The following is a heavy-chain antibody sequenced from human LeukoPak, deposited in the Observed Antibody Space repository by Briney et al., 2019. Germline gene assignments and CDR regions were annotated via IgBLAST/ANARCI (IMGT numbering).Heavy chain of an antibody. CDR3: ARDWGSGNGFDI. J-gene: IGHJ3*02. CDR1: GGSISGYY. Sequence: PSETLSLTCTVSGGSISGYYWSWIRQPAGRGLEWIGRFYPTGNTNYNPSLKSRVTMSVDTSKNQFSLKLNSVTAADTAVYYCARDWGSGNGFDIWGQGTMVTVSS. D-gene: IGHD7-27*01. CDR2: FYPTGNT. V-gene: IGHV4-4*07.